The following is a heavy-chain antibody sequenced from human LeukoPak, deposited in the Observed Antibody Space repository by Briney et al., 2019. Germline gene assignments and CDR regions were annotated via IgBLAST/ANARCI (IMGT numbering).Heavy chain of an antibody. Sequence: SETLSLTCTVSGGSISSSSYYWGWIRQPPGKGLEWIGSIYYSGSTYYNPSLKSRVTISVDTSKNQFSLKLSSVTAADTAVYYCASYFWSGYYIVARTFDYWGQGTLVTVSS. D-gene: IGHD3-3*01. CDR1: GGSISSSSYY. V-gene: IGHV4-39*01. CDR2: IYYSGST. J-gene: IGHJ4*02. CDR3: ASYFWSGYYIVARTFDY.